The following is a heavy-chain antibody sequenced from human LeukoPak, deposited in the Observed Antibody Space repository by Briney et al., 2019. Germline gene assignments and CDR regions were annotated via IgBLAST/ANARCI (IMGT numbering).Heavy chain of an antibody. CDR2: IFNGGTT. CDR3: ATRPADIPWYGVFDY. J-gene: IGHJ4*02. CDR1: GGSINSHY. Sequence: PSETLSLTCTVSGGSINSHYWSWIRQSPGKGLEWIGYIFNGGTTNYNPSLKSRVTMSLDTSRDQFSLRLSSVTAADPATYFCATRPADIPWYGVFDYWSQGTLVTVSS. V-gene: IGHV4-59*11. D-gene: IGHD3-10*01.